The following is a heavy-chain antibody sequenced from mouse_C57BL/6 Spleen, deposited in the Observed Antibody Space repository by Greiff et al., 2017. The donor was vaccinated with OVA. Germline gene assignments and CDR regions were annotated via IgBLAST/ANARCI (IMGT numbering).Heavy chain of an antibody. CDR3: ARRRDYYGSSYDY. J-gene: IGHJ2*01. V-gene: IGHV1-59*01. Sequence: QVQLQQPGAELVRPGSSVQLSCKASGYTFTSYWLHWVKQRPGQGLEWIGVIDPSDSYTNYNQKFKGKATLTVDTSSSTAYMQLSSLTSEDSAVYYCARRRDYYGSSYDYWGQGTTLTVSS. CDR1: GYTFTSYW. CDR2: IDPSDSYT. D-gene: IGHD1-1*01.